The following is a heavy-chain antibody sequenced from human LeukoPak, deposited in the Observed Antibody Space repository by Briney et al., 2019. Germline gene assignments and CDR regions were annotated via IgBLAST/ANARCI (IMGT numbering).Heavy chain of an antibody. Sequence: PGGSLRLSCAASGFTFSSYSMNWVRQAPGKGLEWVSYISSSSSIIYYADSVKGRFTISRDNAKNSLYLQMTSLRDEDTAVYYCAREGYSYGYFDYWGQGTLVTV. J-gene: IGHJ4*02. V-gene: IGHV3-48*02. CDR2: ISSSSSII. CDR3: AREGYSYGYFDY. D-gene: IGHD5-18*01. CDR1: GFTFSSYS.